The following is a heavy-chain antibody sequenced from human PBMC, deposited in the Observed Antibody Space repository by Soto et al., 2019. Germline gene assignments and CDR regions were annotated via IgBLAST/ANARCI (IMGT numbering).Heavy chain of an antibody. J-gene: IGHJ6*02. V-gene: IGHV3-23*01. CDR3: ARYIQGVSYYGMDV. CDR1: GFTFSSYA. D-gene: IGHD5-18*01. CDR2: IGESGTPT. Sequence: EVQLLESGGGLVQPGGSLRLSCAASGFTFSSYAMKWVRQAPGKGLEWVSLIGESGTPTYYADSVKGRFTISRDNSGNTLFREMYSLRAEDTAVYYCARYIQGVSYYGMDVWGQGTTVTVSS.